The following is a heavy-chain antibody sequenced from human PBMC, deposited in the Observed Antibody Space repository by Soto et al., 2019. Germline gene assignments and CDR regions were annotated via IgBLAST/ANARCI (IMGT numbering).Heavy chain of an antibody. V-gene: IGHV4-39*01. CDR3: ARQNRITIFGVVIISWFDP. CDR2: IYYSGST. D-gene: IGHD3-3*01. CDR1: GGSISSSSYY. Sequence: AETLSLTCTVSGGSISSSSYYWGWIRQPPGKGLEWIGSIYYSGSTYYNPSLKSRVTISVDTSKNQFSLKLSSVTAADTAVYYCARQNRITIFGVVIISWFDPWGQGTLVTVSS. J-gene: IGHJ5*02.